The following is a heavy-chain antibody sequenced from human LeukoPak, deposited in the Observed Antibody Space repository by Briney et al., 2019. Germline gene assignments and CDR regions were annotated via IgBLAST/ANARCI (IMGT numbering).Heavy chain of an antibody. Sequence: SETLSLTCTVSGGSISSSSYYWGWIRQPPGKGLEWIGNIYYSGNTYYNPSLKSRVIISVDTSKNQFSLKLSSVTAADTAVYYCARQGIYCSGSTCYSGVANWFDPWGQGTLVTVSS. CDR2: IYYSGNT. V-gene: IGHV4-39*01. CDR1: GGSISSSSYY. D-gene: IGHD2-15*01. CDR3: ARQGIYCSGSTCYSGVANWFDP. J-gene: IGHJ5*02.